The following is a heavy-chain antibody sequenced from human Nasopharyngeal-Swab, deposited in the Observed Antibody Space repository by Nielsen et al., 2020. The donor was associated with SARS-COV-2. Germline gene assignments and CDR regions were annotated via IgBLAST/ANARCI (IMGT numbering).Heavy chain of an antibody. J-gene: IGHJ4*02. Sequence: SETLSLTCAVYGGSFSGYSCSWIRQPPGKGLEWIGEINHSGSTNYNPSLKSRVTISVDTSKNQFSLKLSSVTAADTAVYYCARGGGGTFYFDYWGQGTLVTVSS. V-gene: IGHV4-34*01. CDR3: ARGGGGTFYFDY. CDR2: INHSGST. D-gene: IGHD2/OR15-2a*01. CDR1: GGSFSGYS.